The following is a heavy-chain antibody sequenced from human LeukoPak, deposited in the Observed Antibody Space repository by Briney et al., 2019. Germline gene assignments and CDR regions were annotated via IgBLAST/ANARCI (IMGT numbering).Heavy chain of an antibody. CDR1: GDSVSSNSAA. Sequence: SQTLSLTCALSGDSVSSNSAAWHWLRQSPSRGLEWLGRTYYRSKWYTDYAVSVKSRITIKLDTSKNQFSLQLNSVTPEDTAVYFCARVFSNSWAQGWFDPWGQGTLVTVSS. D-gene: IGHD6-13*01. J-gene: IGHJ5*02. CDR2: TYYRSKWYT. CDR3: ARVFSNSWAQGWFDP. V-gene: IGHV6-1*01.